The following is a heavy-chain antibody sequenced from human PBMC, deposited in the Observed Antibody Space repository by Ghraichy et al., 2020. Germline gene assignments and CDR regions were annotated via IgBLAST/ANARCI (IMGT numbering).Heavy chain of an antibody. CDR1: GFTFSSYA. D-gene: IGHD3-22*01. CDR3: AKDAGYDSINSPSTHGMDV. CDR2: ISYDGSNK. V-gene: IGHV3-30*04. Sequence: GGSLRLSCAASGFTFSSYAMHWVRQAPGKGLEWVAVISYDGSNKYYADSVKGRFTISRDNSKNTLYLQMNSLRAEDTAVYYCAKDAGYDSINSPSTHGMDVWGQGTTVTV. J-gene: IGHJ6*02.